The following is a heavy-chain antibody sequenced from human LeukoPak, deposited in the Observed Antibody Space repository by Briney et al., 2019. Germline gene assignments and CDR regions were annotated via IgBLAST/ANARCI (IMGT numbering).Heavy chain of an antibody. Sequence: ASVKVSCKASGYTFTSYGISWVRQAPGQGLEWMGWISAYNGNTNYAQKLQGRVTMTTDTSTSTAYMELRSLRSDDTAVYYCARGDSGSYSRYYYYYYMDVWGKGTTVTVSS. CDR2: ISAYNGNT. CDR3: ARGDSGSYSRYYYYYYMDV. D-gene: IGHD1-26*01. V-gene: IGHV1-18*01. J-gene: IGHJ6*03. CDR1: GYTFTSYG.